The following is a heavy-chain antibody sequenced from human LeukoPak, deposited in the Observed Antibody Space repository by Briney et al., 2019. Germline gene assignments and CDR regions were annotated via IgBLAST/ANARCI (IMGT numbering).Heavy chain of an antibody. CDR1: GFTFSSYS. J-gene: IGHJ4*02. Sequence: PGGSLRLSCAASGFTFSSYSMNWVRQAPGKGLEWVSSISSSSSYIYYADSVKGRFTISRDNSKNTLYLQMNSLRAEDTAVYYCAKDPDSDFWNSYYDFYFDSWGQGTLVTVSS. D-gene: IGHD3-3*01. CDR2: ISSSSSYI. V-gene: IGHV3-21*04. CDR3: AKDPDSDFWNSYYDFYFDS.